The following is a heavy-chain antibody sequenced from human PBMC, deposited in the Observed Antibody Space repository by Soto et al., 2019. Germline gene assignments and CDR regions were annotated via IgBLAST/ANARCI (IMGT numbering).Heavy chain of an antibody. V-gene: IGHV3-30*03. J-gene: IGHJ4*02. Sequence: QVQLVESGGGVVQPGRSPRLSCAASGFTFSSYGMHWVRQAPGKGLEWVAVISYDGSNKYSADSVKGRFTISRDNSKNALYLQMNSLRREDTAVYYCATSGKGDQWLVHYCGQGTLDTVAS. CDR2: ISYDGSNK. D-gene: IGHD6-19*01. CDR1: GFTFSSYG. CDR3: ATSGKGDQWLVHY.